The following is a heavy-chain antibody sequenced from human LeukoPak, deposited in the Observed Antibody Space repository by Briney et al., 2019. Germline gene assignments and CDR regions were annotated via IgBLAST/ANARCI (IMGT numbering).Heavy chain of an antibody. V-gene: IGHV4-59*12. D-gene: IGHD5-12*01. CDR3: ARDAVPGGYDSSRAFDI. J-gene: IGHJ3*02. CDR1: GGSISSYY. CDR2: IYYSGST. Sequence: SETLSLTCTVSGGSISSYYWSWIRQPPGKGLEWIGSIYYSGSTYYNPSLKSRVTISVDTPKNQFSLKVSSVTAADTAVYYCARDAVPGGYDSSRAFDIWGQGTMVTVSS.